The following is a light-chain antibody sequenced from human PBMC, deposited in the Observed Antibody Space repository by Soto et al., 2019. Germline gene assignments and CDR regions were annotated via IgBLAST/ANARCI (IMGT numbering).Light chain of an antibody. Sequence: DIQMTQSPSTLSASLGDRVTITCRASQSISSWLAWYQQKPGKAPKLLIYDASSLESGVPSRFSGSGPGTEFTLTISSLQPEDFATYYCQQRNSYPITFGQGTRLEIK. CDR1: QSISSW. V-gene: IGKV1-5*01. CDR2: DAS. CDR3: QQRNSYPIT. J-gene: IGKJ5*01.